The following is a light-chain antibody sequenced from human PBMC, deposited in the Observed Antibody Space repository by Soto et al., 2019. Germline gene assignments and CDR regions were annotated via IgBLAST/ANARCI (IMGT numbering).Light chain of an antibody. V-gene: IGKV3-11*01. CDR2: DAS. CDR1: QSVGRY. J-gene: IGKJ4*01. Sequence: IVLTQSPATLSLSPGERATLSCRASQSVGRYLAWYQQKPGQAPRLLISDASNRATGIPARFSGSGSGTDFTLTISSLQPEDFAVYYCHQRSNWPPTFGGGTKVEIK. CDR3: HQRSNWPPT.